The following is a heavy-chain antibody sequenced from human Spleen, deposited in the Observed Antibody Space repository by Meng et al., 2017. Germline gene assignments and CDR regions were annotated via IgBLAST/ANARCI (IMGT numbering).Heavy chain of an antibody. V-gene: IGHV3-21*01. CDR1: GFTFSSYT. Sequence: GGSLRPSCAASGFTFSSYTMNWVRQAPGKGLEWVSCISYSSTYIYYTDSVKGRFTISRDNAKNSLYLQMNSLRAEDTAVYYCARGRSVADYWGQGTLVTVSS. J-gene: IGHJ4*02. CDR2: ISYSSTYI. D-gene: IGHD1-26*01. CDR3: ARGRSVADY.